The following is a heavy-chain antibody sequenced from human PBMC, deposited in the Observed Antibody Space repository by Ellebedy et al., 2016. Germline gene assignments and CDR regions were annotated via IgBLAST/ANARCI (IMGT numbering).Heavy chain of an antibody. D-gene: IGHD1-14*01. CDR1: GFSVTSND. Sequence: GESLKISCAASGFSVTSNDMSWVRQAPGKGLELVSLIYGGGTSYYAESVKGRFTISRDNSKKTLYLQMSGLGAEDTAVYYCATRHNGAFDFWGQGTMVTVSS. V-gene: IGHV3-53*01. CDR2: IYGGGTS. CDR3: ATRHNGAFDF. J-gene: IGHJ3*01.